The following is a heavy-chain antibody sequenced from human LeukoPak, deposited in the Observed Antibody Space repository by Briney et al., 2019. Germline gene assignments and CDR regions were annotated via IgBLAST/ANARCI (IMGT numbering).Heavy chain of an antibody. D-gene: IGHD3-3*02. V-gene: IGHV3-7*04. Sequence: GGSLRLSCAASGFTFSYYWMNWVCQAPGKGLEWVANIKEDGSEKYYVDSVKGRFTISRDNAKNSLYLQMNSLRAEDTAVYYCARGHLSAFDIWGQGTMVTVSS. CDR3: ARGHLSAFDI. CDR2: IKEDGSEK. J-gene: IGHJ3*02. CDR1: GFTFSYYW.